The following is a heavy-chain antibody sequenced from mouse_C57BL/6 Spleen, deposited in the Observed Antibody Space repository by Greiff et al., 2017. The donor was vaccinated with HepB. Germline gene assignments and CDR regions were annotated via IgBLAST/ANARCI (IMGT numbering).Heavy chain of an antibody. CDR2: INPNNGGT. CDR1: GYTFTSYW. Sequence: VQLQQPGAELVKPGASVKMSCKASGYTFTSYWITWVKQSHGKSLEWIGYINPNNGGTSYNQKFKGKATLTVNKSSSTAYMELRSLTSEDSAVYYGSRRNYGSSPDYAMDYWGQGTSVTVSS. J-gene: IGHJ4*01. CDR3: SRRNYGSSPDYAMDY. D-gene: IGHD1-1*01. V-gene: IGHV1-22*01.